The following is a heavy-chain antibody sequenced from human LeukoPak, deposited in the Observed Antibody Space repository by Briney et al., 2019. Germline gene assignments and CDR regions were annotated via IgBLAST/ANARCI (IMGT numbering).Heavy chain of an antibody. D-gene: IGHD3-10*01. CDR2: IYPGDSDT. Sequence: GESLKISCKGSGYSFTSYWIGWVRQMPGKGLEWMGIIYPGDSDTRYSPSFQGQVTISADKSISTAYLQWSSLKASDTAMYYCVGITMVRGVIITSDYRGQGTLVTVSS. CDR3: VGITMVRGVIITSDY. V-gene: IGHV5-51*01. CDR1: GYSFTSYW. J-gene: IGHJ4*02.